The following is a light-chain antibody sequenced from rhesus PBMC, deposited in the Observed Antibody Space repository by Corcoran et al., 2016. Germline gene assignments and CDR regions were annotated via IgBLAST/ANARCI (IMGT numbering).Light chain of an antibody. V-gene: IGKV1-94*01. CDR1: QGINKE. CDR3: LQDYTTPWT. CDR2: AAS. Sequence: GDRVTVTCRASQGINKELSWYQQKPGKAPTLLIYAASRLQTGVSSRFSGSGAGTDYTLTISSLQPEDVATCYCLQDYTTPWTFGQGTKVEIK. J-gene: IGKJ1*01.